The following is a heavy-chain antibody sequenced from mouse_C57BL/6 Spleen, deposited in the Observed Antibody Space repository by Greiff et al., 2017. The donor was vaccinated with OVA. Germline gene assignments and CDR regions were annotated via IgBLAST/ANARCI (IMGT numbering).Heavy chain of an antibody. CDR3: ARAGAYYAMDY. V-gene: IGHV1-80*01. CDR2: IYPGDGDT. J-gene: IGHJ4*01. Sequence: VQRVESGAELVKPGASVKISCKASGYAFSSYWMNWVKQRPGKGLEWIGQIYPGDGDTNYNGKFKGKATLTADKSSSTAYMQLSSLTSEDSAVYFCARAGAYYAMDYWGQGTSVTVSS. CDR1: GYAFSSYW.